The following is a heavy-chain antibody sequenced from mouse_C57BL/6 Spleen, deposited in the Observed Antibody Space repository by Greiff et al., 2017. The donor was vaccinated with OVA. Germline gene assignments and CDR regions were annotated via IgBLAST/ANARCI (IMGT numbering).Heavy chain of an antibody. Sequence: EVQLQQSGPELVKPGASVKISCKASGYTFTDYYMNWVKQSHGKSLEWIGDINPNNGGTSYHQKFKGKATLTVDKSSSTAYMELRSLTSEDSAVYYCARSGGSYGFFDYWGQGTTLTVSS. CDR3: ARSGGSYGFFDY. CDR2: INPNNGGT. CDR1: GYTFTDYY. V-gene: IGHV1-26*01. J-gene: IGHJ2*01. D-gene: IGHD1-1*02.